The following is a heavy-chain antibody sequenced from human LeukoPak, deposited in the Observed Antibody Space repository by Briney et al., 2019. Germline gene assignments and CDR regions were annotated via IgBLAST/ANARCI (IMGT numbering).Heavy chain of an antibody. V-gene: IGHV3-23*01. CDR1: GFTFRSHA. Sequence: GGSLRLSCAATGFTFRSHAMHWVRQAPGKGLEWVSGIGGSGGRTYYADSVTGRFTISRDNSKNTLYLQMNSLRAEDTAVYYCAKDMSVPGTSGVDYWGQGTLVTVSS. J-gene: IGHJ4*02. CDR3: AKDMSVPGTSGVDY. CDR2: IGGSGGRT. D-gene: IGHD6-19*01.